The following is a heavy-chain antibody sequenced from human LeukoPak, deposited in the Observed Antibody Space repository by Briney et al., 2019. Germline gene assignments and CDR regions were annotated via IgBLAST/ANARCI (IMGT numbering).Heavy chain of an antibody. Sequence: PSETLSLTCTVSGGSISSSSYYWGWIRQPPGKGLEWIGSIYYSGSTYYNPSLKSRVTISVDTSKNQFSLKLSSVTAADTAVYYCARDSAATGRYFDLWGRGTLVTVSS. CDR2: IYYSGST. CDR1: GGSISSSSYY. CDR3: ARDSAATGRYFDL. V-gene: IGHV4-39*07. J-gene: IGHJ2*01. D-gene: IGHD6-25*01.